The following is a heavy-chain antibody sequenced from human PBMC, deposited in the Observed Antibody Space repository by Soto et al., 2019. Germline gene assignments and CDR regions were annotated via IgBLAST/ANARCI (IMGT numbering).Heavy chain of an antibody. Sequence: PSATLSLTCTVSGGSISSGDYYWSWIRQRPGEGLEWIGYIHYSGYTHYSPSLKSRATISRDTSKNQFSLQLRSVTAADTAVYYCARDGGSDRPHDTWCQGTQVT. V-gene: IGHV4-31*03. CDR1: GGSISSGDYY. CDR3: ARDGGSDRPHDT. CDR2: IHYSGYT. D-gene: IGHD3-16*01. J-gene: IGHJ5*02.